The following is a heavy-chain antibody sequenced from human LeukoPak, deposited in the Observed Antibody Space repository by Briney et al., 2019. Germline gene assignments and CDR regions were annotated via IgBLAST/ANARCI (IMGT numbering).Heavy chain of an antibody. CDR1: GFTFSNYA. CDR2: INNNGGST. D-gene: IGHD3-22*01. CDR3: ARGRYGSGYLA. Sequence: QPGGSLRLSCAATGFTFSNYAMHWVRQAPGKGLEYVSAINNNGGSTYYANSVKGRFTISRDNSKNALYLQMGSLRAEDMAVYYCARGRYGSGYLAWGQGTLVTVSS. J-gene: IGHJ5*02. V-gene: IGHV3-64*01.